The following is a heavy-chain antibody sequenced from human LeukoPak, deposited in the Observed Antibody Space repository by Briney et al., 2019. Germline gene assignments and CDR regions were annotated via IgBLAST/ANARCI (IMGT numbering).Heavy chain of an antibody. CDR3: AIPTTVTENWFDP. V-gene: IGHV1-8*02. D-gene: IGHD4-17*01. CDR2: MNPNSGNT. J-gene: IGHJ5*02. CDR1: GYTFTGYY. Sequence: ASVKVSCKASGYTFTGYYIHWVRQAPGQGLEWMGWMNPNSGNTGYAQKFQGRVTMTRNTSISTAYMELSSLRSEDTAVYYCAIPTTVTENWFDPWGQGTLVTVSS.